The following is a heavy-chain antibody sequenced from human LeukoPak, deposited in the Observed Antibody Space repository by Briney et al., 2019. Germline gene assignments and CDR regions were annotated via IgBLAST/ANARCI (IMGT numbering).Heavy chain of an antibody. CDR1: GGSFSGYY. D-gene: IGHD4-23*01. Sequence: SETLSLTCAVYGGSFSGYYWSWIRQPPGKGLEWIGEINHSGSTNYNPSLKSRVTISVDTSKNQFSLKLSSVTAADTAVYYCARGSHGGNSDWFDYWGQGTLVTVSS. CDR2: INHSGST. J-gene: IGHJ4*02. V-gene: IGHV4-34*01. CDR3: ARGSHGGNSDWFDY.